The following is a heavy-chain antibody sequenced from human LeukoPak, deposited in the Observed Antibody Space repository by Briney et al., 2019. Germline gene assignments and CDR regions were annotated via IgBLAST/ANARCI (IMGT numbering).Heavy chain of an antibody. CDR2: INHSGST. V-gene: IGHV4-34*01. J-gene: IGHJ4*02. Sequence: PSETLSLTCAVYGGSFSGYYWSWIRQPPGKGLEWIGEINHSGSTNYNPSLKSRVTISVDTSKNQFSLKLSSVTAADTAVYYCATLEMATIGGGFDYWGQGTLVTVSS. CDR1: GGSFSGYY. CDR3: ATLEMATIGGGFDY. D-gene: IGHD5-24*01.